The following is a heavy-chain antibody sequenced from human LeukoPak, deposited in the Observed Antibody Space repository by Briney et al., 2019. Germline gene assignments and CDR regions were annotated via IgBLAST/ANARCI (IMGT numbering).Heavy chain of an antibody. CDR2: ISNNGGYT. V-gene: IGHV3-23*01. D-gene: IGHD7-27*01. Sequence: GGSLRLSCAASGFTFSSSAMSWVRQAPGKGLEWVSAISNNGGYTYYADSVQGRFTISRDNSKSTLCLQMNSLRAEDTAVYYCAKDGGLWVSAHWGDSWGQGTLVTVSS. J-gene: IGHJ4*02. CDR3: AKDGGLWVSAHWGDS. CDR1: GFTFSSSA.